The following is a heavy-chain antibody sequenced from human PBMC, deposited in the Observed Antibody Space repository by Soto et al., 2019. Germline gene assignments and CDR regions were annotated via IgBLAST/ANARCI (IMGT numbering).Heavy chain of an antibody. V-gene: IGHV4-4*07. J-gene: IGHJ5*02. CDR1: GASIRGFY. CDR3: VRDGTKTLRDWFDP. CDR2: IYATGTT. D-gene: IGHD1-1*01. Sequence: SETLSLTCTVSGASIRGFYWSWIRKTAGKGLEWIGRIYATGTTDYNPSLKSRVMMSVDTSKKQFSLKLRSVTAADTAVYYCVRDGTKTLRDWFDPWGQGISVTVSS.